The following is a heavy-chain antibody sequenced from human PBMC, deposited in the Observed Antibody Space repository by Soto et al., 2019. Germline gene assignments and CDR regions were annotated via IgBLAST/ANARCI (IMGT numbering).Heavy chain of an antibody. J-gene: IGHJ6*02. CDR2: INPNSGGT. V-gene: IGHV1-2*04. Sequence: QVPLVQSGAEVKKPGASVKVSCKASGYTFTGYYMHWVRQAPGQGLEWMGWINPNSGGTNYAQKFQGWVTMTRDTSISTAYMELSRLRSDDTAVYYCARDIYYCSGGSCYPSLYYGMDVWGQGTTVTVSS. D-gene: IGHD2-15*01. CDR3: ARDIYYCSGGSCYPSLYYGMDV. CDR1: GYTFTGYY.